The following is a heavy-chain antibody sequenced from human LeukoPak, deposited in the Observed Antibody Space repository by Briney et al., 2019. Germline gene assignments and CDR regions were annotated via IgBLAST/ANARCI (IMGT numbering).Heavy chain of an antibody. V-gene: IGHV4-59*12. CDR3: AASSHSGSYRAH. J-gene: IGHJ4*02. D-gene: IGHD3-10*01. Sequence: PSETLSLTCSLSGGSISSFYLSWIRQPPGKGLEWIGYSSYTADSNYNPSHKSRVTISIDTSKNQFSLRSTSVTAADTAVYYCAASSHSGSYRAHWGQGTLVTVSS. CDR2: SSYTADS. CDR1: GGSISSFY.